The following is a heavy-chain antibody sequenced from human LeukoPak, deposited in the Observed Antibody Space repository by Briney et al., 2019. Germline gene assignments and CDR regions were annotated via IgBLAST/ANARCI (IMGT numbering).Heavy chain of an antibody. D-gene: IGHD3-22*01. Sequence: SETLSLTCTVSGGSISSYYWSWIRQPPGKGLEWIGYIYYSRSTNYNPSLKSRVTISVDTSKNQFSLKQSSVTAADTAVYYCARDMNYYDSSGYYYWFDPWGQGTLVTVSS. CDR1: GGSISSYY. J-gene: IGHJ5*02. V-gene: IGHV4-59*01. CDR3: ARDMNYYDSSGYYYWFDP. CDR2: IYYSRST.